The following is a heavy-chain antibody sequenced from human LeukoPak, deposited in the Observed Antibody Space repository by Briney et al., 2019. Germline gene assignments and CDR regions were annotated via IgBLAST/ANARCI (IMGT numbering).Heavy chain of an antibody. Sequence: GGSLRLSCAASGFTFSSYEMNWVRQAPGKGLEWVSYISSSGSTIYYADSVKGRFTISRDNAKNSLYLQMNSLRAEDTAVYYCARSAVAENFDYWGQGTLVTVSS. J-gene: IGHJ4*02. V-gene: IGHV3-48*03. D-gene: IGHD6-19*01. CDR1: GFTFSSYE. CDR2: ISSSGSTI. CDR3: ARSAVAENFDY.